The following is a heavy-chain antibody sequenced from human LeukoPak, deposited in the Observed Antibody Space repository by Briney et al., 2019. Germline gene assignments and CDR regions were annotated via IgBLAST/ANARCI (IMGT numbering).Heavy chain of an antibody. CDR1: GFSFSDYW. J-gene: IGHJ4*02. V-gene: IGHV3-7*01. CDR2: INQDGSEG. CDR3: SRSLDY. Sequence: GGSLRLSCAASGFSFSDYWMDWVRQSPGKGMEWVANINQDGSEGYYADSVKGRFTISRDNARNSLYLQMNKLRAEDTAVYYCSRSLDYWGQGALVTVSS.